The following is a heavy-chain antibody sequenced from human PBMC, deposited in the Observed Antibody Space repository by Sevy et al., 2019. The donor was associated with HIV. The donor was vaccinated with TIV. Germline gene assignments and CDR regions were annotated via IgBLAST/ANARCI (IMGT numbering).Heavy chain of an antibody. CDR3: ARERYFYDINGYLPDF. CDR1: GYSITSDYS. V-gene: IGHV4-38-2*02. D-gene: IGHD3-22*01. CDR2: IYHSGTT. J-gene: IGHJ4*02. Sequence: SETLSLTCAVSGYSITSDYSWGWIRQPPGQGLEWIGSIYHSGTTSSSPSLRSRVTISLDTSMNQFSLMLSSVTAADTAIYFCARERYFYDINGYLPDFWGQGTLVTVSS.